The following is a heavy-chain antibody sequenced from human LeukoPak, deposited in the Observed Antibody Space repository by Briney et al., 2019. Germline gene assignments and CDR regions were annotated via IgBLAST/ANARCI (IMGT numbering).Heavy chain of an antibody. J-gene: IGHJ4*02. CDR2: IFSDDTT. V-gene: IGHV3-53*01. CDR1: GFTVSTNY. CDR3: ATAAYDSGSYIVNYDY. D-gene: IGHD3-22*01. Sequence: PGGSLRLSCAASGFTVSTNYMSWVRQAPGKGLEWVSVIFSDDTTYYAESVKGRFTISRDNSKNTLFLQMSSLRAEDRAVYYCATAAYDSGSYIVNYDYWRQGTLLSVSS.